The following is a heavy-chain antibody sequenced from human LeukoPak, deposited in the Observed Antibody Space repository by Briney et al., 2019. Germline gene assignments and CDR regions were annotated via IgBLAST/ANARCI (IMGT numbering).Heavy chain of an antibody. CDR3: AREGYDDAFDI. V-gene: IGHV1-46*01. CDR1: GYTFTRYY. CDR2: INPSVGST. J-gene: IGHJ3*02. D-gene: IGHD5-12*01. Sequence: ASVKVSCKASGYTFTRYYMHWVRQAPGQGLEWMGIINPSVGSTSYAQKFQGRVTMTRDMSTSTAYMELSRLRSDDTAVYYCAREGYDDAFDIWGQGTMVTVSS.